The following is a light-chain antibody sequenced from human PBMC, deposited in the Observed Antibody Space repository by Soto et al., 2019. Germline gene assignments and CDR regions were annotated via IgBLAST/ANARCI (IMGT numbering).Light chain of an antibody. CDR2: DAS. CDR3: QQRSNWPPYT. V-gene: IGKV3-11*01. J-gene: IGKJ2*01. Sequence: EIVLTQSPATLSLFPGERATLSCRASQSVSNYLAWYQQKPGQAPRLLISDASKRATAIPARFSGRGSGPDVTLTINSPEPEDFAVCYCQQRSNWPPYTFGQGTKLEI. CDR1: QSVSNY.